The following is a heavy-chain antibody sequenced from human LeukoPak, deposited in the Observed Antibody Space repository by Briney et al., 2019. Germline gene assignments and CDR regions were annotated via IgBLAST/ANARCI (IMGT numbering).Heavy chain of an antibody. CDR1: GGSIRSYY. V-gene: IGHV4-4*07. Sequence: SETLSLTCTVSGGSIRSYYWSWIRQPAGGGLEWIGRIYTTGSTNYNPSLKSRVTMSIDTSKNQFSLKLSSVTAADTAVYYCARGYQGYYYGMDVWGQGTTVTVSS. CDR3: ARGYQGYYYGMDV. D-gene: IGHD2-2*01. J-gene: IGHJ6*02. CDR2: IYTTGST.